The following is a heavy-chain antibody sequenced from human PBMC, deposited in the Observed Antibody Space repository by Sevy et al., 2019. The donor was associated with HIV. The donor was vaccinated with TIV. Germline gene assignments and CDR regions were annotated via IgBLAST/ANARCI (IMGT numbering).Heavy chain of an antibody. CDR3: ARDRGLGGYFES. J-gene: IGHJ4*02. CDR1: GGSINSGAYY. CDR2: IYYTGSI. D-gene: IGHD3-16*01. Sequence: SETLSLTCTVSGGSINSGAYYWNWIRQSPGKGLEWIGNIYYTGSIDYNPSLKSRVTISVDTSKNQFSLKLSSVTAADTAMYYCARDRGLGGYFESWGRGTLVTVSS. V-gene: IGHV4-31*03.